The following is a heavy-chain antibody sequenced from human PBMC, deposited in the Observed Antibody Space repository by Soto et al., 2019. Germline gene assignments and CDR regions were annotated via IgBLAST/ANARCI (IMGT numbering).Heavy chain of an antibody. J-gene: IGHJ5*02. D-gene: IGHD3-3*01. CDR2: INPHGGST. CDR1: GDTFTSYY. CDR3: ARSSGGNFGIIIEGSNWFDP. Sequence: ASVKVSCKAPGDTFTSYYLNWVRQAPGQGLEWMGVINPHGGSTKYAQKFQGRITITRDTSRSTVYIELSSLRSDDTAIYYCARSSGGNFGIIIEGSNWFDPWGQGTLVTVSS. V-gene: IGHV1-46*01.